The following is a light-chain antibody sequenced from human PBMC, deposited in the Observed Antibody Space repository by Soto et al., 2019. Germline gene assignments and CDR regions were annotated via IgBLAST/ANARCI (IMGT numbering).Light chain of an antibody. CDR3: SSYTSSSTPYYG. J-gene: IGLJ1*01. CDR1: SSDVGGYNY. Sequence: QSVLTQPASVSGSPGQSITISCTGTSSDVGGYNYVSWYQQHPGKAPKLMIYDVSNRPSGVSNCFSGSKSGNTASLTISWLQAEDEADYYCSSYTSSSTPYYGFGTGTKVTVL. V-gene: IGLV2-14*01. CDR2: DVS.